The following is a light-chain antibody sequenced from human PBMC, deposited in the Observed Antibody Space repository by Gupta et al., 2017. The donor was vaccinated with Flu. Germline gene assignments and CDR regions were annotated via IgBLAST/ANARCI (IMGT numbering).Light chain of an antibody. J-gene: IGKJ3*01. Sequence: EIQMTQSPSARSASIGDRVTITCRASQSISSRLNWYQQKPGKAPKLLIYDASSLQSGVPSRFYGGGSGTDFTLTIGSLQPEDFAAYFCQQTSTTPFTFGPGTKVDIK. CDR3: QQTSTTPFT. CDR2: DAS. CDR1: QSISSR. V-gene: IGKV1-39*01.